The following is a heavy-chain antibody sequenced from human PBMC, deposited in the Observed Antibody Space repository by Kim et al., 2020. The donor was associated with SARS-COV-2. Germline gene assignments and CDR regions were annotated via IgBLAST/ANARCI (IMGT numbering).Heavy chain of an antibody. CDR3: ARGGSYAFEY. CDR2: LNQDGSDK. CDR1: GFTFSDYW. V-gene: IGHV3-7*01. D-gene: IGHD1-26*01. J-gene: IGHJ4*02. Sequence: GGSLRLSCAASGFTFSDYWMRWVRHSPGKGLEWVADLNQDGSDKNYMESVKGRFTIYRDNAKNSLFLQMDSLRAEDAALYYCARGGSYAFEYWSQGTLVTVSS.